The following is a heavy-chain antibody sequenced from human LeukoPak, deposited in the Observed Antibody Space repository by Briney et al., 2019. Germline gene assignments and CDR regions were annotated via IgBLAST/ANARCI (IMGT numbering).Heavy chain of an antibody. CDR2: IIPIFGTA. CDR1: GGTFSSYA. V-gene: IGHV1-69*13. CDR3: ARDRYYYGSGSLNWFDP. Sequence: SVKVSCKASGGTFSSYAISWVRQAPGQGLKWMGGIIPIFGTANYAQKFQGRVTITADESTSTAYMELSSLRSEDTAVYYCARDRYYYGSGSLNWFDPWGQGTLVTVSS. D-gene: IGHD3-10*01. J-gene: IGHJ5*02.